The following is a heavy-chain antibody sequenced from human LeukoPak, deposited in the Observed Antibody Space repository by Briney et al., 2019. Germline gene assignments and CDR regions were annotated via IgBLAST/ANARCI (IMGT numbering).Heavy chain of an antibody. D-gene: IGHD2-8*01. CDR3: VRSLFDRLMRD. Sequence: GGSLRLSCSASGFIFDTYAMNWVRQAPGQGLEWVSYISRSGDSTLYADSMKGRFTISRDNAKNSLYLQMSSLRGEDTAVYYCVRSLFDRLMRDWGQGTLVTVSS. CDR1: GFIFDTYA. CDR2: ISRSGDST. V-gene: IGHV3-48*04. J-gene: IGHJ4*02.